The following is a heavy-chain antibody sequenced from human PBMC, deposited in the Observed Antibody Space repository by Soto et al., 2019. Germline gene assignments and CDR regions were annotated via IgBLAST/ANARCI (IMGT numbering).Heavy chain of an antibody. CDR2: ISGSGGST. CDR1: GFTFSSYA. Sequence: GGSLRLSCAASGFTFSSYAMSWVRQAPGKGLEWVSAISGSGGSTYYADSVKGRFTISRDNSKNTLYLQMNSLRAEDTAVYYCAKDRDLIVVVPAAMDYWGQGTLVTVSS. V-gene: IGHV3-23*01. CDR3: AKDRDLIVVVPAAMDY. D-gene: IGHD2-2*01. J-gene: IGHJ4*02.